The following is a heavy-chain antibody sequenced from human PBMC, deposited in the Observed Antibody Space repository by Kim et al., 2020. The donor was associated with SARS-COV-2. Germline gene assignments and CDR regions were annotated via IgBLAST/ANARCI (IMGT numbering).Heavy chain of an antibody. CDR1: GGSFSGYY. Sequence: SETLSLTCAVYGGSFSGYYWSWIRQPPGKGLEWIGEINHSGSTNYNPSLKSRVTISVDTSKNQFSLKLSPVTAADTAVYYCARARYYYGAGSHYYYYGMDAWGQGTTVTVSS. CDR3: ARARYYYGAGSHYYYYGMDA. D-gene: IGHD3-10*01. V-gene: IGHV4-34*01. J-gene: IGHJ6*02. CDR2: INHSGST.